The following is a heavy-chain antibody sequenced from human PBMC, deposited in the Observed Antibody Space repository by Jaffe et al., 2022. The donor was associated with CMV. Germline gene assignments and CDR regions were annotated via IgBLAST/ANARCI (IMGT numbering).Heavy chain of an antibody. Sequence: EVQLVESGGGLVQPGGSLRLSCAVSGFTFSDHCMDWVRQAPGRGLEWVGRSRHKPSKYTTEYAEAVKGRFTFSRDESNNLLYLQMSSLKMEDTAVYYCARVARDAGGGTDAIDIWGQGTRVTVSS. V-gene: IGHV3-72*01. J-gene: IGHJ3*02. CDR1: GFTFSDHC. D-gene: IGHD3-16*01. CDR3: ARVARDAGGGTDAIDI. CDR2: SRHKPSKYTT.